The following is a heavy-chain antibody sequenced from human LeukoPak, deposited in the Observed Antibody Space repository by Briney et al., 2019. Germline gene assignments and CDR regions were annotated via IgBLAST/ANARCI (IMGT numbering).Heavy chain of an antibody. CDR2: IIPIFGTA. Sequence: SVKVSCKASGGTFSSYAISWVRQAPGQGLEWMGGIIPIFGTASYAQKFQGRVTITADESTSTAYMELSSLRSEDTAVYYCARDLGVDSSGYYYVGFHYYGMDVWGQGTTVTVSS. CDR1: GGTFSSYA. D-gene: IGHD3-22*01. V-gene: IGHV1-69*01. CDR3: ARDLGVDSSGYYYVGFHYYGMDV. J-gene: IGHJ6*02.